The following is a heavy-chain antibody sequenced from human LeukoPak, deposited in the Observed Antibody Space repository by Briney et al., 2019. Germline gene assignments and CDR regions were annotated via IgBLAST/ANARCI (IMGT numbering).Heavy chain of an antibody. D-gene: IGHD5-18*01. Sequence: GSSVKVSCKASGGTFSSYAISWVRQAPGQGLEWMGGIIPIFGTANYAQKFQDRVPITADESTSTAYMELSSLRSEDTAVYYCARDPLDTAMVTNKYYYYFGMDVWGKGTTVTVSS. V-gene: IGHV1-69*01. J-gene: IGHJ6*04. CDR2: IIPIFGTA. CDR3: ARDPLDTAMVTNKYYYYFGMDV. CDR1: GGTFSSYA.